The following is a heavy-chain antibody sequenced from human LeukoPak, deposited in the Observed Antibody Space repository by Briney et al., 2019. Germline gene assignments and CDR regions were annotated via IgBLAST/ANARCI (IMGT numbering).Heavy chain of an antibody. CDR1: GGSISNGGYS. Sequence: SETLSLTCAVSGGSISNGGYSWSWIRQLPGKGLEWIGYIYHSGSTYYNPSLKSRVTISVDRSKNQFSLKLSSVTAADTAVYYCAGALQDYYYYGMDVWGQGTTVTVSS. D-gene: IGHD4-11*01. CDR3: AGALQDYYYYGMDV. V-gene: IGHV4-30-2*01. CDR2: IYHSGST. J-gene: IGHJ6*02.